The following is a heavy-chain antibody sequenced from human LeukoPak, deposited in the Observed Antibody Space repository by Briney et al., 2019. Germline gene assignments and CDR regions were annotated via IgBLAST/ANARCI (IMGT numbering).Heavy chain of an antibody. CDR2: INHSGST. J-gene: IGHJ3*02. CDR3: ARDPVSSGWSGGDVFDI. D-gene: IGHD6-19*01. CDR1: GGSFSGYY. Sequence: SETLSLTCAVYGGSFSGYYWSWIRQPPGKGLEWIGEINHSGSTNYNPSLKSRVTISVDTSKNQFSLKLSSVTAAVTAVYYCARDPVSSGWSGGDVFDIWGQGTMVTVPS. V-gene: IGHV4-34*01.